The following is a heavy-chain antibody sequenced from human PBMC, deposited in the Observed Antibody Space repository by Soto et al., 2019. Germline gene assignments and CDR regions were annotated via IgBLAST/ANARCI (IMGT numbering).Heavy chain of an antibody. V-gene: IGHV3-23*01. CDR3: AKGAGYDSSGYYYALFDS. CDR1: GFTFSNYA. Sequence: PGGSLRLSCAASGFTFSNYAMSWVRQAPGKGLEWVSAIIDSGGNTYYEDSVKGRFTISRDNSKSTLYLQMNSLRAEDTAVYYCAKGAGYDSSGYYYALFDSWGQGALVTVSS. CDR2: IIDSGGNT. J-gene: IGHJ4*02. D-gene: IGHD3-22*01.